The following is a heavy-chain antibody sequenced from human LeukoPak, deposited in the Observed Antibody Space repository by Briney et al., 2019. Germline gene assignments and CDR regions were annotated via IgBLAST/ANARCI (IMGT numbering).Heavy chain of an antibody. CDR1: GGSFSGYY. D-gene: IGHD3-16*02. V-gene: IGHV4-34*01. Sequence: SETLSLTCAVYGGSFSGYYWSWIRQPPGKGLEWIGEINHSGSTNYNPSLKSRVTISVDTSKNQFSLKLSSVTAADTAVYYCASRGSLSSTNFDYRGQGTLVTVSS. CDR2: INHSGST. CDR3: ASRGSLSSTNFDY. J-gene: IGHJ4*02.